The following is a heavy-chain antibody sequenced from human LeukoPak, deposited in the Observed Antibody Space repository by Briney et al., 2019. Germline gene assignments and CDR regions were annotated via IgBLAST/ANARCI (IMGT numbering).Heavy chain of an antibody. CDR2: TYYRSKWYN. J-gene: IGHJ3*02. CDR1: GDSVSSNSAA. CDR3: ARAQGNEWELLPDAFDI. V-gene: IGHV6-1*01. Sequence: SQTLSLTCAISGDSVSSNSAAWNWIRQSPSRGLEWLGRTYYRSKWYNDYAVSVKSRITINPDTSKNQFSLQLNSVTPEDTAVYYCARAQGNEWELLPDAFDIWGQGTMVTVSS. D-gene: IGHD1-26*01.